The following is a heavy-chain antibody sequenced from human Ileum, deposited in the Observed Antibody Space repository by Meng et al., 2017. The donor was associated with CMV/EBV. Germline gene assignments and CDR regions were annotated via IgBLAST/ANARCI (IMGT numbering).Heavy chain of an antibody. CDR3: ARYYCIGSSCYRTNWFDP. CDR2: LYYSGIT. J-gene: IGHJ5*02. V-gene: IGHV4-59*11. D-gene: IGHD3-22*01. CDR1: GASINSHY. Sequence: SETLSLTCTVSGASINSHYWSWIRQPPGKGLEWIAYLYYSGITNSSPSLKSRITMSLDTSKNQFSLQLRSVTAADTAVYYCARYYCIGSSCYRTNWFDPWGQGTLVTVSS.